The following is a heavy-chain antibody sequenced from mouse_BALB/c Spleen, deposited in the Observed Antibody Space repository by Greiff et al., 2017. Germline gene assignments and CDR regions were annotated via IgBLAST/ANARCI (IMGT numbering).Heavy chain of an antibody. Sequence: EVKLQQTGPELVKPGASVKISCKASGYSFTDYIMLWVQQSHGKSLEWIGNINPYYGSTSYNLKFKGKATLTVDKSSSTAYMQLNSLTSEDSAVYYCARGVGDYWGQGTTLTVSS. CDR2: INPYYGST. CDR3: ARGVGDY. CDR1: GYSFTDYI. J-gene: IGHJ2*01. V-gene: IGHV1-39*01. D-gene: IGHD1-1*02.